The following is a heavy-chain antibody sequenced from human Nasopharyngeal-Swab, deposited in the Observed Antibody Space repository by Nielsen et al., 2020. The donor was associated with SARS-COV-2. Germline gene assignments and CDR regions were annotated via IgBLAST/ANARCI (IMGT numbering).Heavy chain of an antibody. CDR2: FDPEDGET. V-gene: IGHV1-24*01. CDR1: GYTLTELS. J-gene: IGHJ4*02. Sequence: ASVKVSCKVSGYTLTELSMHWVRQAPGKGLEWVGGFDPEDGETIYAQKFQGRVTTTEDTSTDTAYMELSSLTSEDTAVYYCTTVAGSYGRFDYWGQGTLVTVSS. D-gene: IGHD1-26*01. CDR3: TTVAGSYGRFDY.